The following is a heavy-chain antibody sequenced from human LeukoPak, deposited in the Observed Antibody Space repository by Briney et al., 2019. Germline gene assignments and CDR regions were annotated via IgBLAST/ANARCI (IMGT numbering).Heavy chain of an antibody. J-gene: IGHJ4*02. V-gene: IGHV3-74*03. CDR1: GFTLSNDW. CDR2: ISSDGTNT. D-gene: IGHD1-26*01. Sequence: QAGGSLRLSCAASGFTLSNDWTHWVRHAPGKGLVWVSRISSDGTNTLWADCGKGRFTISRDNARNTLHLQMNSLRADDTAVYYCVVGGGIYWGQGTLVTVS. CDR3: VVGGGIY.